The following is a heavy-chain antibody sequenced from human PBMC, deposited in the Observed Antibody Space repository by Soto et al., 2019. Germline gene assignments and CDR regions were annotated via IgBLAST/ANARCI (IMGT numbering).Heavy chain of an antibody. CDR3: ARQGGDIVVVPAAMLRYYYYYYGMDV. CDR1: GGSISSSNW. J-gene: IGHJ6*02. CDR2: IYHSGST. Sequence: SETLSLTCAVSGGSISSSNWWSWVRQPPGKGLDWIGEIYHSGSTYYNPSLKSRVTISVDTSKNQFSLKLSSVTAADTAVYYCARQGGDIVVVPAAMLRYYYYYYGMDVWGQGTTVTVS. V-gene: IGHV4-4*02. D-gene: IGHD2-2*01.